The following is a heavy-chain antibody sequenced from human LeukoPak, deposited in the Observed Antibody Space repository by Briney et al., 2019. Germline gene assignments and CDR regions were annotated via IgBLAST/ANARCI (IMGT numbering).Heavy chain of an antibody. CDR2: INSDGSST. CDR3: ARLPDLDWLLYWVP. Sequence: GGSLRLSCAASGFTFSSYWMHWVRQAPGKGLVWVSRINSDGSSTSYADSVKGRFTISRDNAKNTLYLQMNSLRAEDTAVYYCARLPDLDWLLYWVPWGQGTLVTVSS. V-gene: IGHV3-74*01. J-gene: IGHJ5*02. CDR1: GFTFSSYW. D-gene: IGHD3-9*01.